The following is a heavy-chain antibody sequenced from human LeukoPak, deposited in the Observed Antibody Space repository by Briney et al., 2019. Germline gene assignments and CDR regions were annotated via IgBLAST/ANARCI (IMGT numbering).Heavy chain of an antibody. CDR2: IKQDGSEK. J-gene: IGHJ3*02. V-gene: IGHV3-7*01. CDR1: GFTFSSYW. CDR3: ARELLGWSAFDI. D-gene: IGHD3-10*01. Sequence: GGPLRLSCAASGFTFSSYWMSWVRQAPGKGLEWVANIKQDGSEKYYVDFVKGRFTISRDNAKNSLYLQMNSLRAEDTAVYYCARELLGWSAFDIWGQGTMVTVSS.